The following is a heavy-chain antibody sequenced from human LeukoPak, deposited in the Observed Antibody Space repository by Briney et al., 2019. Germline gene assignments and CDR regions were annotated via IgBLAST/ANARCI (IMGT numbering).Heavy chain of an antibody. J-gene: IGHJ4*02. V-gene: IGHV3-23*01. CDR1: GFTFSSYA. CDR2: ISGSGGST. CDR3: AKIVVVTAIPFFDY. D-gene: IGHD2-21*02. Sequence: GGSLRLSCAASGFTFSSYAMSWVRQAPGKGLEWVSVISGSGGSTYYADSVKGRFTTSRDNSKNTLYLQMNSLRAEDTAVYYCAKIVVVTAIPFFDYWGQGTLVTVSS.